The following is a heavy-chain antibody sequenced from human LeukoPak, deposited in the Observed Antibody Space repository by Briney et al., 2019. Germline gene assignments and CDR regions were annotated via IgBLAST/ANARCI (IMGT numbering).Heavy chain of an antibody. D-gene: IGHD3-16*02. CDR2: IRYDGSNK. J-gene: IGHJ4*02. V-gene: IGHV3-30*02. CDR3: NDYVWGSYRPNDY. CDR1: GFTFSSYG. Sequence: GGSLRLSCAASGFTFSSYGMHWVRQAPGKGLEWVAFIRYDGSNKYYADSVKGRFTISRDNSKNTLYLQMNSLRAEDTAVYYCNDYVWGSYRPNDYWGQGTLVTVSS.